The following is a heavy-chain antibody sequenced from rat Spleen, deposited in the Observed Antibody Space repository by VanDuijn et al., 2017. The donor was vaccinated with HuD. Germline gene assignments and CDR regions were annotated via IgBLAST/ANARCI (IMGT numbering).Heavy chain of an antibody. CDR3: ATEKDFGFDY. CDR1: GFTFSNYY. V-gene: IGHV5-27*01. Sequence: EVQMVESGGGLVKPGTSLKLSCAASGFTFSNYYMAWVRHAPTKGLERVASISPSGVTTYYPESVKGRFTISRHNAKSTLYLQMDSLRSEDTATYYCATEKDFGFDYWGQGVMVTVSS. J-gene: IGHJ2*01. D-gene: IGHD4-3*01. CDR2: ISPSGVTT.